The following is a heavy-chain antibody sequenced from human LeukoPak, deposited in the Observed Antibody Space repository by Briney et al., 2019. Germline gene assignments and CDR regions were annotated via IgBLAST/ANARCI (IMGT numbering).Heavy chain of an antibody. D-gene: IGHD3-22*01. V-gene: IGHV3-11*03. CDR3: ARSPQYYYDSSGYLWFDP. CDR2: ISSSSSYT. J-gene: IGHJ5*02. Sequence: GGSLRLSCAASGFTFSDYYMSWIRQAPGKGLEWVSYISSSSSYTNYADSVKGRFTISRDNAKNSLYLQMNSLRAEDTAVYYCARSPQYYYDSSGYLWFDPWGQGTLVTVSS. CDR1: GFTFSDYY.